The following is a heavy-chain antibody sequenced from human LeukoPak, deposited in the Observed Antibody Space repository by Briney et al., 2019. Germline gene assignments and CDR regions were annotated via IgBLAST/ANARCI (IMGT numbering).Heavy chain of an antibody. Sequence: GGSLRLSCAASGFTFSSYAMSWVRQAPGKGLEWVSAISANGGSTYYADSVKGRFTISRDDGKNSLYLQMNSLRVDDTAIYYCASWTDILTGYFDPWGQGTLVTVSS. CDR3: ASWTDILTGYFDP. D-gene: IGHD3-9*01. J-gene: IGHJ5*02. V-gene: IGHV3-23*01. CDR2: ISANGGST. CDR1: GFTFSSYA.